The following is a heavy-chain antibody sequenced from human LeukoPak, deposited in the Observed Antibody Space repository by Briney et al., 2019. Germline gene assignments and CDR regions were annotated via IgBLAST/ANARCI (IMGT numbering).Heavy chain of an antibody. CDR2: IYTSGST. D-gene: IGHD2-2*01. Sequence: SETLSLTCTVSGGSTSSYYWSWIRQPAGKGLEWIGRIYTSGSTNYNPSLKSRVTMSVDTSKNQFSLKLSSVTAADTAVYYCARVMDCSSTSCYANFDYWGQGTLVTVSS. CDR1: GGSTSSYY. V-gene: IGHV4-4*07. CDR3: ARVMDCSSTSCYANFDY. J-gene: IGHJ4*02.